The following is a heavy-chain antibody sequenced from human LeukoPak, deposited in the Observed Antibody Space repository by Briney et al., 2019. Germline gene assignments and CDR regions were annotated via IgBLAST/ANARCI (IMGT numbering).Heavy chain of an antibody. J-gene: IGHJ4*02. CDR2: IIPIFGTA. CDR3: ARDPYGDYSREGYYFDY. D-gene: IGHD4-17*01. Sequence: GSSVKVSCKASGGTFSSYAISWVRQAPGQGLEWMGRIIPIFGTANYAQKFQGRVTITTDESTSTAYMELSSLRSEDTAVYYCARDPYGDYSREGYYFDYSGQGTLVTVSS. V-gene: IGHV1-69*05. CDR1: GGTFSSYA.